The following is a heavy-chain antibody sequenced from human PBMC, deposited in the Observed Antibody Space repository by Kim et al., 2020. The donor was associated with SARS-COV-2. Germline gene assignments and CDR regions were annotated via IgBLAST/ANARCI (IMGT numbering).Heavy chain of an antibody. D-gene: IGHD1-1*01. CDR2: TFYRSKWST. Sequence: SQTLALTCAISGDSVSSNSATWNWIRQSPSRSLEWLGRTFYRSKWSTDYALSVRSRITINSDASKNQFSLQLNSVTPEDTAVYYCARRSSLSGSFDSWGQGTLVTVSS. V-gene: IGHV6-1*01. CDR3: ARRSSLSGSFDS. J-gene: IGHJ4*02. CDR1: GDSVSSNSAT.